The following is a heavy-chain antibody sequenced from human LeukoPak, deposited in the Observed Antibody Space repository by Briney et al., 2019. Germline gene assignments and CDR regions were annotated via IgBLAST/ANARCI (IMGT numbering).Heavy chain of an antibody. J-gene: IGHJ4*02. CDR1: GGSISGDY. V-gene: IGHV4-4*08. CDR3: AREGVYYDSSGYYFDY. D-gene: IGHD3-22*01. Sequence: SETLSLTCSVSGGSISGDYWSWIRQPPGKGLEWIGYIYYTGSTKYNPSLKSRVTISVDTSKNQFSLKLSSVTAADTAVYYCAREGVYYDSSGYYFDYWGQGTLVTVSS. CDR2: IYYTGST.